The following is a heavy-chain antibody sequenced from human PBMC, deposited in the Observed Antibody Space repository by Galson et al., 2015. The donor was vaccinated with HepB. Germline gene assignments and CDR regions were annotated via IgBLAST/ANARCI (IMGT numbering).Heavy chain of an antibody. CDR3: ARGGQRATQVSYYRITMVRGVIGGFDP. D-gene: IGHD3-10*01. CDR2: IGTAGDP. J-gene: IGHJ5*02. CDR1: GFTFSSYD. V-gene: IGHV3-13*05. Sequence: SLRLSCAASGFTFSSYDMHWVRQATGKGLEWVSAIGTAGDPYYPGSVKGRFTISRENAKNSLYLQMNSLRAGDTAVYYCARGGQRATQVSYYRITMVRGVIGGFDPWGQGTLVTVSS.